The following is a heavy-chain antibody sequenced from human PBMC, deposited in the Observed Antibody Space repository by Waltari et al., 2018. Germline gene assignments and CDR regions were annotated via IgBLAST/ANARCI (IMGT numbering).Heavy chain of an antibody. CDR1: GGSISSHY. V-gene: IGHV4-59*11. CDR3: ARERGKYYYGSGSYLNYMDV. J-gene: IGHJ6*03. CDR2: IYYSGST. D-gene: IGHD3-10*01. Sequence: QVQLQQWGAGLLKPSKTLSLTCTVSGGSISSHYWSWIRQPPGKGLEWIGYIYYSGSTNHHPSLQSRVTISVDTSKNQFSLNLSSVTAADTAVYYCARERGKYYYGSGSYLNYMDVWGKGTTVTVSS.